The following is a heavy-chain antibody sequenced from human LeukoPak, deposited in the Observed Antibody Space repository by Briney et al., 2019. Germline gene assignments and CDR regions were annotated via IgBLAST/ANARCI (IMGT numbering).Heavy chain of an antibody. CDR3: ARRRIAVAGMFDY. CDR1: GGSFSGYY. CDR2: MNHSGST. D-gene: IGHD6-19*01. Sequence: SETLTLTCAVYGGSFSGYYWSWIRQPPGKGLEWIGEMNHSGSTNYNPSLKSRVTISVDKSKNQFSLKLSTVTAADTAVYYCARRRIAVAGMFDYWGEGRLVTVS. J-gene: IGHJ4*02. V-gene: IGHV4-34*01.